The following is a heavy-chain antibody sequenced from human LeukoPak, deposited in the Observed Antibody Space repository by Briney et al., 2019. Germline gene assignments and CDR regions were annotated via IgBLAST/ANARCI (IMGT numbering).Heavy chain of an antibody. CDR1: GFTFSDYY. Sequence: GGSLRLSCAASGFTFSDYYMSWIRQAPGKGLEWVSYISSSGSTIYYADSVKGRFTISRDNAKNSLYLQMNSLRAEDTAVYYCARALDRGSYATDYWGQGTLVTVSS. V-gene: IGHV3-11*01. CDR2: ISSSGSTI. D-gene: IGHD1-26*01. CDR3: ARALDRGSYATDY. J-gene: IGHJ4*02.